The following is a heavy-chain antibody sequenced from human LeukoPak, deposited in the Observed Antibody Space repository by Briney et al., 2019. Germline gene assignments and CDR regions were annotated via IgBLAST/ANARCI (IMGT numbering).Heavy chain of an antibody. V-gene: IGHV4-61*01. D-gene: IGHD2-2*02. CDR3: ARASGYCSSTSCYTDHDY. Sequence: PSETLSLTCIVSGYSISSGYYWGWIRQSPGKGLEWIGYIYYSGSTNYNPSLKSRVTISVDTSKNQFSLKLSSVTAADTAVYYCARASGYCSSTSCYTDHDYWGQGTLVTVSS. CDR1: GYSISSGYY. CDR2: IYYSGST. J-gene: IGHJ4*02.